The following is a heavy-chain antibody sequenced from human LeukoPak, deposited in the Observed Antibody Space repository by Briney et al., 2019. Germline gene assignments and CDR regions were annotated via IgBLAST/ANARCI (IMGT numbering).Heavy chain of an antibody. J-gene: IGHJ4*02. V-gene: IGHV3-21*01. Sequence: PGGSLRLSCAASGFTFSDYNMNWVRQAPGRGLEWVSSISSSSTYVFYADSVKGRFTISRDNAKNSLYLQMNSLRAEDTAVYYCARGLSFFTGDYDYWGQGTLVTVSS. CDR3: ARGLSFFTGDYDY. D-gene: IGHD2/OR15-2a*01. CDR1: GFTFSDYN. CDR2: ISSSSTYV.